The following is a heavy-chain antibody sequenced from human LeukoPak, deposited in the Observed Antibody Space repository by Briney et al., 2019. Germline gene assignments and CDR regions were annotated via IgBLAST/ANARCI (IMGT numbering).Heavy chain of an antibody. CDR3: ARGRGMSSSSEFDY. V-gene: IGHV4-34*01. D-gene: IGHD6-6*01. CDR2: INHSGST. J-gene: IGHJ4*02. Sequence: SETLSLTCAVYGGSFSGYYWSWIRQPPEKGLEWIGEINHSGSTNYNPSLKSRVTISVDTSKNQFSLKLSSVTAADTAVYYCARGRGMSSSSEFDYWGQGTLVTVSS. CDR1: GGSFSGYY.